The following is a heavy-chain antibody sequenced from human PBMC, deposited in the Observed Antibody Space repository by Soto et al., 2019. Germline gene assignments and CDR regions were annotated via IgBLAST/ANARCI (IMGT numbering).Heavy chain of an antibody. CDR3: ARSSYQTLLYYYYYMDV. CDR2: MNPNSGNT. D-gene: IGHD2-2*01. CDR1: GYTFTSYD. V-gene: IGHV1-8*01. J-gene: IGHJ6*03. Sequence: ASVKVSCKASGYTFTSYDINWVRQATGQGLEWMGWMNPNSGNTGYAQKFQGRVTMTRNTSISTAYMELSSLRSEDTAVYYCARSSYQTLLYYYYYMDVWGKGTTVTVSS.